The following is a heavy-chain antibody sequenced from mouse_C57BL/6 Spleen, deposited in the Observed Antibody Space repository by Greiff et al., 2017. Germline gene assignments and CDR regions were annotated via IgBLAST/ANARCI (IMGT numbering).Heavy chain of an antibody. CDR2: IDPSDSYT. J-gene: IGHJ2*01. CDR1: GYTFTSYW. Sequence: VQLQQPGAELVMPGASVKLSCKASGYTFTSYWMHWVKQRPGQGLEWIGEIDPSDSYTNYNQKFKGESTLTVDKSSSTAYMQLSSLTSEDSAVYYCARHPAQAYYFDYWGQGTTLTVSS. CDR3: ARHPAQAYYFDY. V-gene: IGHV1-69*01. D-gene: IGHD3-2*02.